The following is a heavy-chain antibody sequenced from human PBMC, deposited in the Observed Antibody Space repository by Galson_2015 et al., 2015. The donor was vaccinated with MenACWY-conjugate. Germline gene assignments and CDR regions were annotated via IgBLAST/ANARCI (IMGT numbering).Heavy chain of an antibody. Sequence: SLRLSCAASGFTLSSYGMHWVRQAPGKGLEWVAVISYDGSNKYYADSVKGRFTISRDNSKNTLYLQMNSLRAEDTAVYYCAKGVVVVTATNNWFDPWGQGTLVTVSS. V-gene: IGHV3-30*18. CDR2: ISYDGSNK. CDR3: AKGVVVVTATNNWFDP. CDR1: GFTLSSYG. D-gene: IGHD2-21*02. J-gene: IGHJ5*02.